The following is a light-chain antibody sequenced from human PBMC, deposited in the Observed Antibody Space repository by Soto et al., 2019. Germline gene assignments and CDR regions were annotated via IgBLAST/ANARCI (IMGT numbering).Light chain of an antibody. CDR2: EVS. CDR3: SSHTSSSIWV. CDR1: SSDVGDYNF. V-gene: IGLV2-14*03. J-gene: IGLJ3*02. Sequence: QSALTQPASVSGSPGQSITISCTGTSSDVGDYNFVSWYQQLPGKAPKLMIYEVSHRPSGVSNRFSGSKSGNTASLTISGLVAEDEAHYYCSSHTSSSIWVFGGGTQLTVL.